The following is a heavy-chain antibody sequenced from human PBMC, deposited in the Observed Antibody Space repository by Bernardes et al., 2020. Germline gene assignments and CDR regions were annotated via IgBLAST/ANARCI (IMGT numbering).Heavy chain of an antibody. CDR2: INPDTGFI. J-gene: IGHJ6*02. CDR3: ARDLGSGKHYNALYQGMDV. D-gene: IGHD3-10*01. Sequence: ASVKVSCKASGYTFTGDYMNWVRQAPGQGLEWMGWINPDTGFINYAQKFQGRVTLTRDMSMNTVYMELTSLIFDDTAVYYCARDLGSGKHYNALYQGMDVWGQGTTVTVSS. CDR1: GYTFTGDY. V-gene: IGHV1-2*02.